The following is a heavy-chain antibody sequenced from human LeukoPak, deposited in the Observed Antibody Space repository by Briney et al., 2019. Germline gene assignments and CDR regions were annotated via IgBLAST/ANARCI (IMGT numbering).Heavy chain of an antibody. J-gene: IGHJ6*03. V-gene: IGHV3-48*04. D-gene: IGHD3-3*01. CDR3: ARDYDYDFWSGYYRYYYYMDV. CDR1: GFTFSSYS. CDR2: ISSSSSTI. Sequence: GESLRLSCAASGFTFSSYSMNWVRQAPGKGLEWVSYISSSSSTIYYADSVKGRFTISRDNAKNSLYLQMNSLRAEDTAVYYCARDYDYDFWSGYYRYYYYMDVWGKGTTVTVSS.